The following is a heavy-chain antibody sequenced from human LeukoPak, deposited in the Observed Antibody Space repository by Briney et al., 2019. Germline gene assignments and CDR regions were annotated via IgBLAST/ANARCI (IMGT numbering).Heavy chain of an antibody. D-gene: IGHD3-16*02. CDR3: ARLLGDYVWGSYRSSYYFDY. J-gene: IGHJ4*02. V-gene: IGHV1-18*01. Sequence: ASVKVSCKASGYTFTSYGISWVRQAPGQGLEWMGWISAYNGNTNYAQKLQGRVTMTTDTSTSTAYMELSSLRSEDTAVYYCARLLGDYVWGSYRSSYYFDYWGQGTLVTVSS. CDR1: GYTFTSYG. CDR2: ISAYNGNT.